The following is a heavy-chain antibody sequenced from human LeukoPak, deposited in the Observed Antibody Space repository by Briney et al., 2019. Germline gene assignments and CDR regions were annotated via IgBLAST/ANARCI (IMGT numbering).Heavy chain of an antibody. V-gene: IGHV3-7*01. CDR1: GFTFSSYW. J-gene: IGHJ4*02. CDR3: ARDKVVGPSNFDY. D-gene: IGHD1-26*01. Sequence: GGSLRLSCAASGFTFSSYWMSWVRQAPGKGLEWVANIKQDGSEKYYVASVKGRFTISRDNAKNSLYLQMNSLRAEDTAVYYCARDKVVGPSNFDYWGQGTLVTVSS. CDR2: IKQDGSEK.